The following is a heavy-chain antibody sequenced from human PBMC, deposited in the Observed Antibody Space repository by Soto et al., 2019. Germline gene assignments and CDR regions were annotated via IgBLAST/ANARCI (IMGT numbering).Heavy chain of an antibody. J-gene: IGHJ6*02. CDR2: INPSGGST. D-gene: IGHD2-2*02. V-gene: IGHV1-46*01. CDR3: ARDRYCSSTSCYSGGRAYYYYYGMDV. Sequence: WASVKVSCKASGYTFTSYYMHWVRQAPGQGLEWMGIINPSGGSTSYAQKFQGRVTMTRDTSTSTVYMELSSLRSEDTAVYYCARDRYCSSTSCYSGGRAYYYYYGMDVWGQGTTVTVSS. CDR1: GYTFTSYY.